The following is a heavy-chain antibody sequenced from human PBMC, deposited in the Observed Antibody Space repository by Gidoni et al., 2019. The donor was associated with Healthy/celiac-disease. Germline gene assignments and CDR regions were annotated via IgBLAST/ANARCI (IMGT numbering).Heavy chain of an antibody. D-gene: IGHD6-13*01. CDR3: ASLEPRQDSSSWYFGFVASSYGMDV. CDR2: INPSGGST. Sequence: QVQLVQSGAEVKKPGASVKVSCKASGYTFTSYYMHWVRQAPGQGLEWMGIINPSGGSTSYAQKFQGRVTMTRDTSTSTVYMELSSLRSEDTAVYYCASLEPRQDSSSWYFGFVASSYGMDVWGQGTTVTVSS. J-gene: IGHJ6*02. CDR1: GYTFTSYY. V-gene: IGHV1-46*01.